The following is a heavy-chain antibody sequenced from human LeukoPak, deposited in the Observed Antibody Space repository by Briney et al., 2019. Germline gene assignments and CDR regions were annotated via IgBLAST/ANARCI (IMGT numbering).Heavy chain of an antibody. CDR1: GFTFSTYS. CDR2: ITGSSSTI. V-gene: IGHV3-48*01. J-gene: IGHJ4*02. D-gene: IGHD2-15*01. Sequence: GGSLRLSCAASGFTFSTYSMNWVRQAPGKGLEWVSYITGSSSTIFYTDSVRGRFTISRDNAKNSLYLQMSNLRAEDTALYYCARDGGSPNGLDYWGQGTLVTVS. CDR3: ARDGGSPNGLDY.